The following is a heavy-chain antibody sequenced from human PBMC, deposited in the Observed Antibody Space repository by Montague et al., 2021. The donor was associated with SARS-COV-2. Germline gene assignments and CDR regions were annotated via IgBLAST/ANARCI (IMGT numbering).Heavy chain of an antibody. CDR3: ARVINMWIIRHAYGMDV. CDR2: IKNNGSSA. V-gene: IGHV3-74*01. D-gene: IGHD5-12*01. Sequence: SLRLSCAASGFTFSSYWMHWVRQAPGKGLEWVSRIKNNGSSASYADSVXGLFTISRDNAKNTLYLQMNNLRAEDTAVYYCARVINMWIIRHAYGMDVWGQGTTVTVSS. CDR1: GFTFSSYW. J-gene: IGHJ6*02.